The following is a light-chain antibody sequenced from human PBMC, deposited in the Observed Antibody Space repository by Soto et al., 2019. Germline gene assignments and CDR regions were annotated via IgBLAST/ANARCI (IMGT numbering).Light chain of an antibody. Sequence: EIVMTQSPATLSVSPGERATLYCRASQSVSSNSAWYQQKPGQAPRLLIYGASTRATGIPARFSGSGSGTEFTLTISSLQSEDFAIYFCQQYNNWPPDRTFGQGTKVEIK. CDR1: QSVSSN. J-gene: IGKJ1*01. V-gene: IGKV3-15*01. CDR3: QQYNNWPPDRT. CDR2: GAS.